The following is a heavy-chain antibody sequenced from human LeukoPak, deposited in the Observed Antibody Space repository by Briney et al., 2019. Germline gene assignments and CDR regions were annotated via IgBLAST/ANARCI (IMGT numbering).Heavy chain of an antibody. D-gene: IGHD3-22*01. Sequence: PGGSLRLSCAASGFTFSSYWMSWVRQAPGKGLEWVANIKQDGSEKYYVDSVKGRFTISRDNAKNSLYLQMNSLRAEDTAVYYCAKGGMIVVVPLTDYWGQGTLVTVSS. CDR1: GFTFSSYW. V-gene: IGHV3-7*03. CDR2: IKQDGSEK. J-gene: IGHJ4*02. CDR3: AKGGMIVVVPLTDY.